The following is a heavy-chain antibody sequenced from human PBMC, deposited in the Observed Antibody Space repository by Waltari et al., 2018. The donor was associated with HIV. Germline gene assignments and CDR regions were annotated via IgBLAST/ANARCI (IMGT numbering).Heavy chain of an antibody. V-gene: IGHV4-39*01. J-gene: IGHJ4*02. D-gene: IGHD3-22*01. Sequence: QLQLQESGPGLVKPSETLSLTCPVPGGSITSGRYYWGWIRQPPGKGLEWIGSIYYSGSTYYNPSLKSRVTISVDTSKNQFSLKLSSVTAADTAVYCCARHHSSGYLGFDYWGQGTLVTVSS. CDR2: IYYSGST. CDR3: ARHHSSGYLGFDY. CDR1: GGSITSGRYY.